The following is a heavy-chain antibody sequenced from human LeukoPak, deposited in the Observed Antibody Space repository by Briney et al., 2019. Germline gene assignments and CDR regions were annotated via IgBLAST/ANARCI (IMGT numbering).Heavy chain of an antibody. Sequence: GGSLRLSCAASGFTFSDYYMSWIRQAPGKGLEWVSYISSSGSNKFYADSVKGRFTTSRDNAKNSLYLQMNSLRAEDTAVYYCAREGYDFWSGYYTDYWGQGALVTVSS. CDR1: GFTFSDYY. V-gene: IGHV3-11*04. CDR2: ISSSGSNK. J-gene: IGHJ4*02. CDR3: AREGYDFWSGYYTDY. D-gene: IGHD3-3*01.